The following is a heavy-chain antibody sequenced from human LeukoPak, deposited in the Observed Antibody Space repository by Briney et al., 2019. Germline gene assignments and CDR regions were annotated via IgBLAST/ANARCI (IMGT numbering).Heavy chain of an antibody. Sequence: KPGGSLRLSCAASGFTFSSYSMNWVRQAPGKGLEWVSSISSSSSYIYYADSVKGRFTTSRDNAKNSLYLQMNSLRAEDTAVYYCAGGGRGTTAFDIWGQGTMVTVSS. V-gene: IGHV3-21*04. D-gene: IGHD4-17*01. CDR1: GFTFSSYS. J-gene: IGHJ3*02. CDR3: AGGGRGTTAFDI. CDR2: ISSSSSYI.